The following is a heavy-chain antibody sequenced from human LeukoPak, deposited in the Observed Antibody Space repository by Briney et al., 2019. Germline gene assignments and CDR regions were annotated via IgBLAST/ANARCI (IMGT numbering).Heavy chain of an antibody. CDR1: GASISSYY. Sequence: SETLSLTCTVSGASISSYYWSWIRQPPGKELEWIGYIHYSGDTYKNPSLKSRVTMSVDTSKNHLSLKLSSVTAADTAVYYCARHPSRDAYNPLDYWGQGTLVTVSS. J-gene: IGHJ4*02. CDR2: IHYSGDT. V-gene: IGHV4-59*08. D-gene: IGHD5-24*01. CDR3: ARHPSRDAYNPLDY.